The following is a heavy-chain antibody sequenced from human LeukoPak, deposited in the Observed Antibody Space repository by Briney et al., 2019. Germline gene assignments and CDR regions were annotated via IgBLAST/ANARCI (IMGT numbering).Heavy chain of an antibody. CDR2: INPNSGGT. CDR1: GYTFTDYY. J-gene: IGHJ5*02. V-gene: IGHV1-2*02. D-gene: IGHD1-26*01. CDR3: ASSGSAIQFDP. Sequence: ASVKVSCRASGYTFTDYYFHWVRRAPGQGLEWMGCINPNSGGTVYAQNFQGRVTMTRYTSISIVYMELSSLRSDDTAVYYCASSGSAIQFDPWGQGTLVTVSS.